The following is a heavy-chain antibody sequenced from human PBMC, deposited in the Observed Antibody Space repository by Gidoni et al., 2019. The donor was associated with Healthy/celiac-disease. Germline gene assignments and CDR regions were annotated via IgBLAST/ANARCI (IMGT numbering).Heavy chain of an antibody. CDR3: ARGHDFWSGDMADYYYGMDV. CDR1: GFTFSSDW. J-gene: IGHJ6*02. V-gene: IGHV3-7*01. Sequence: EVQLVASGGGLVQPGGSRGLSCAASGFTFSSDWMGWVRQAPGKGLEWVANIKQDGSEKYYVDSVKGRFTISRDNAKNSLYLQMNSLRAEDTAVYYCARGHDFWSGDMADYYYGMDVWGQGTTVTVSS. D-gene: IGHD3-3*01. CDR2: IKQDGSEK.